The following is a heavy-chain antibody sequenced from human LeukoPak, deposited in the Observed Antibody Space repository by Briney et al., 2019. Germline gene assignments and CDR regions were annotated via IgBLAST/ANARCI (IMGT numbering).Heavy chain of an antibody. D-gene: IGHD3-3*02. CDR2: IYYSGST. Sequence: PGGSLRLSCAASGFTFSSYAMHWVRQAPGKGLEWIGSIYYSGSTYYNPSLKSRVTISVDTSKNQFSLKLSSVTAADTAVYYCARYRAHFWSGYYPQYFDYWGQGTLVTVSS. J-gene: IGHJ4*02. CDR1: GFTFSSYAMH. CDR3: ARYRAHFWSGYYPQYFDY. V-gene: IGHV4-39*01.